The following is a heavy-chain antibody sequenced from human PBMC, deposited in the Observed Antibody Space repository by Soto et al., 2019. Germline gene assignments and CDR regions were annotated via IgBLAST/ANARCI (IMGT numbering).Heavy chain of an antibody. D-gene: IGHD3-22*01. Sequence: QVQLVQSGTEVKKPGSSVTVSCKASGGPYSRYSISWVRQAPGQGLEWMGRIIPIFDITNFAQRFQGRVTITADKSTSAVYMDLSSLRSEDTAVYYCARSLLGARYDSDGLDSWGQGTLVTVSS. CDR1: GGPYSRYS. J-gene: IGHJ4*02. CDR2: IIPIFDIT. CDR3: ARSLLGARYDSDGLDS. V-gene: IGHV1-69*02.